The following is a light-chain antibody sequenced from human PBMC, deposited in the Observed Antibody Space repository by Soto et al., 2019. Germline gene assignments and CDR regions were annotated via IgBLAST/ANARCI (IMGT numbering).Light chain of an antibody. CDR2: DNK. CDR1: SSNIGSNY. J-gene: IGLJ1*01. CDR3: GTWDTSLSVYD. Sequence: QSVLTQPPSVSAATGQKVTLSCSGGSSNIGSNYVSWYQHLPGTAPKLLIYDNKKRPSGIPDRFSGSQSGTSATLGITGLQTGDEADYYCGTWDTSLSVYDFGTGTKVTVL. V-gene: IGLV1-51*01.